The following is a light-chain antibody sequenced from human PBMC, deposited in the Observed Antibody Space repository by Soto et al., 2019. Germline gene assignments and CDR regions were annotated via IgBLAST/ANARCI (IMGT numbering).Light chain of an antibody. Sequence: QSALTQPASVSGSPGQSIAISCTGTSSDVGLYNYVSWYQQHPDKVPKLIIYDVTNRPSGVSDRFSGSKSGYTASLTISGLQADDEADYYCSSFTTSSTYVFGTGTKVTVL. V-gene: IGLV2-14*01. CDR2: DVT. CDR3: SSFTTSSTYV. CDR1: SSDVGLYNY. J-gene: IGLJ1*01.